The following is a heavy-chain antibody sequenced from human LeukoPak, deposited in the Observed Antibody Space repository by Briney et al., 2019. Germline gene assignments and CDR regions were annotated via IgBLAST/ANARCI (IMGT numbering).Heavy chain of an antibody. CDR3: ARDPYSNYFDY. J-gene: IGHJ4*02. D-gene: IGHD5-18*01. Sequence: ASVKVSCKSSGYTFTGYYMHWVRQVPGQGLEWMGWINPNTGGINYAQKFQGRVTMTRDTSISAAYMELSRLRSDDTAVYYCARDPYSNYFDYWGQGTLVTVSS. CDR2: INPNTGGI. V-gene: IGHV1-2*02. CDR1: GYTFTGYY.